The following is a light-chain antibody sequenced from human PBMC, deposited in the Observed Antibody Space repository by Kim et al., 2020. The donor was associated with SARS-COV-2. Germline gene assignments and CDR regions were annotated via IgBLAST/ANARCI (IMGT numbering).Light chain of an antibody. Sequence: QSVLTQPPSASGTPGQRVTISCSGSSSNIGSNSVYWYQQLPGTAPKLLIYSNSQRPSGVPDRFSGSKSGTSASLAISGLRSEDEADYHCAAWDASLSGHVFGTGTKSPS. J-gene: IGLJ1*01. V-gene: IGLV1-47*02. CDR2: SNS. CDR1: SSNIGSNS. CDR3: AAWDASLSGHV.